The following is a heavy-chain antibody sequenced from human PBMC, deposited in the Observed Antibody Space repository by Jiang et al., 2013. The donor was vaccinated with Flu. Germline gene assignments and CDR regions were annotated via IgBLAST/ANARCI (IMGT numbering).Heavy chain of an antibody. CDR3: AKAGIDYGMDV. CDR2: ISYDGSNK. Sequence: RWVRPRRPGKGRGGGVAVISYDGSNKYYADPVKGRFTISRDNSKNTLYLQMNSLRAEDTAVYYCAKAGIDYGMDVWGQGTTVTVSS. D-gene: IGHD3-10*01. V-gene: IGHV3-30*18. J-gene: IGHJ6*02.